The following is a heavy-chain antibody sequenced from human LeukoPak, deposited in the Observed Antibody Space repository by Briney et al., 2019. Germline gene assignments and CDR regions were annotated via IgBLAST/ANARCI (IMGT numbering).Heavy chain of an antibody. J-gene: IGHJ4*02. Sequence: GGSLRLSCAASGLTFDDYAMHWVRQAPGKGLEWVSLITGDGGRTYFADSVKGRFTISRDNSKNSLYLQMNSLRAEDTALYYCAREGPIAVAGYFDYWGQGSLVTVSS. CDR2: ITGDGGRT. D-gene: IGHD6-19*01. CDR3: AREGPIAVAGYFDY. V-gene: IGHV3-43*02. CDR1: GLTFDDYA.